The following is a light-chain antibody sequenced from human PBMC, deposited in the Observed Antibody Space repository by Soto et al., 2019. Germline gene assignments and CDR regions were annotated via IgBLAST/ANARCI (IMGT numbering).Light chain of an antibody. J-gene: IGLJ1*01. CDR3: RSYAGSSPPYV. Sequence: QSALTQPASVSGSPGQSITISCTGTSSDVGSYNLVSGYQQHPGKAPKLMIYEVSKRPSGVANRCSGSKSGNTASLTISGLQSEDEADYYCRSYAGSSPPYVFGTGTKLTVL. CDR2: EVS. CDR1: SSDVGSYNL. V-gene: IGLV2-23*02.